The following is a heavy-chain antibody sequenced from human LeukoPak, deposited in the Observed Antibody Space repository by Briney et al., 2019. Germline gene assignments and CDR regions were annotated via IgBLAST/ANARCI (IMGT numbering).Heavy chain of an antibody. CDR2: INPSGGST. CDR1: GYTFTSYY. J-gene: IGHJ5*02. D-gene: IGHD3-3*01. V-gene: IGHV1-46*01. Sequence: ASVKVSCKASGYTFTSYYMHWVRQAPGQGLEWMGIINPSGGSTSYAQKFQGRVTMTRDTSTSTVYMELSSLRSEDTAVYYCARGGQDYDFWSKSLPFDPWGQGTLVTVSS. CDR3: ARGGQDYDFWSKSLPFDP.